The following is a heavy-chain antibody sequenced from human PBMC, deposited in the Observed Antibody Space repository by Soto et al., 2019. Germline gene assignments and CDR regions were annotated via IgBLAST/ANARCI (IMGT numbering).Heavy chain of an antibody. CDR1: GFTFSRYG. D-gene: IGHD4-17*01. CDR2: IWNDGSKQ. J-gene: IGHJ5*02. CDR3: ARDDDYETNAIDL. V-gene: IGHV3-33*01. Sequence: GGSLRLSCVASGFTFSRYGMHWVRQAPGKELEWVAVIWNDGSKQVYDDSVKGRFTISRDNSKNTLYLEMDSLRDEDTSVYYCARDDDYETNAIDLWGQGTLVTVSS.